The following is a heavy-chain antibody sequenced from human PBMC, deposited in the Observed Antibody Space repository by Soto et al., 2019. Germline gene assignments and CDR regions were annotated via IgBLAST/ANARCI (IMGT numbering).Heavy chain of an antibody. CDR1: GGSFSGYY. CDR2: INHSGST. V-gene: IGHV4-34*01. J-gene: IGHJ4*02. D-gene: IGHD3-22*01. Sequence: TSETLSLTCAVYGGSFSGYYWSWIRQPPGKGLEWIGEINHSGSTNYNPSLKSRVTISVDTSKNQFYLKLSSVTAADTAVYYCATIDSSGYYDYWGKGTLVIVSS. CDR3: ATIDSSGYYDY.